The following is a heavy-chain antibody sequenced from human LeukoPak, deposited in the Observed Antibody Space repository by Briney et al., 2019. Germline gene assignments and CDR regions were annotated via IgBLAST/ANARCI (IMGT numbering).Heavy chain of an antibody. J-gene: IGHJ4*02. D-gene: IGHD6-13*01. Sequence: SGGSLRLSCAASGFTFSSYAMSWVRQAPGKGLEWVSAISGSGGSTYYADSVKGRFTISRDNSKNTLYLQMNSLRAEDTAVYYCATGYSSSWPPFDYWGQGTLVTVSS. CDR1: GFTFSSYA. CDR3: ATGYSSSWPPFDY. V-gene: IGHV3-23*01. CDR2: ISGSGGST.